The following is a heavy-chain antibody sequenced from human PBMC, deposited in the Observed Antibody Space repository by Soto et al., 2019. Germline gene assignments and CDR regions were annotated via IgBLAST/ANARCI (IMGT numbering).Heavy chain of an antibody. CDR1: GDSVSSNNAA. D-gene: IGHD3-3*01. CDR2: TYYRSKWYN. CDR3: APYKVFWSGPHYHYGMDV. Sequence: PSQTLSLTCAISGDSVSSNNAAWNWIRQSPSRGLEWLGRTYYRSKWYNDYAVSVKSRITINPDTSKNQFSLQLNSVTPEDTAVYYCAPYKVFWSGPHYHYGMDVCGQGTTVTVSS. V-gene: IGHV6-1*01. J-gene: IGHJ6*02.